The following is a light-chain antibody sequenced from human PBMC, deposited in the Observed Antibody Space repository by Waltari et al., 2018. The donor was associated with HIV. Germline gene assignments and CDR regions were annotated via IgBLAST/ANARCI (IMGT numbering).Light chain of an antibody. V-gene: IGKV4-1*01. CDR2: WAS. CDR1: QSVLFSSNNKNY. CDR3: QQYYTTPWR. Sequence: DIVMTQSPDSLAVSLGERDTINCKSSQSVLFSSNNKNYLAWYQQKPGQPPKLLIYWASTRESGVPDRFSGSGSGTDFTLTISSLQAEDVAVYYCQQYYTTPWRFGPGTKVDIK. J-gene: IGKJ3*01.